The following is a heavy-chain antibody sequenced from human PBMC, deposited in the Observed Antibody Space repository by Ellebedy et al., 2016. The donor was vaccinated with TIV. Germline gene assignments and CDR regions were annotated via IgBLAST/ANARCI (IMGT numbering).Heavy chain of an antibody. J-gene: IGHJ4*02. Sequence: ASVKVSCKGSGYSFTYNWIGWVRQIPGKGLEWMGIIYPGDSDTRYSPSFQGQVTISADKSISTTYLQWSSLKASDTAMYYCARPPDSLLDYWGQGTLVTFSS. CDR3: ARPPDSLLDY. V-gene: IGHV5-51*01. D-gene: IGHD2-15*01. CDR1: GYSFTYNW. CDR2: IYPGDSDT.